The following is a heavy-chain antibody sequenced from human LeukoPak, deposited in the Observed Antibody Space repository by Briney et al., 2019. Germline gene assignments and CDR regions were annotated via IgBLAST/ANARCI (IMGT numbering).Heavy chain of an antibody. CDR2: ISTSSNYI. Sequence: GGSLRLSCAASGFTYSSYSMNWVRQAPGKGLEWVSSISTSSNYIYYADSVKGRFTISRDNAKNSLYLQMNSLRAEDTAVYYCARDYCSGGSCYSFHYWGQGTLVTVSS. CDR1: GFTYSSYS. D-gene: IGHD2-15*01. J-gene: IGHJ4*02. V-gene: IGHV3-21*06. CDR3: ARDYCSGGSCYSFHY.